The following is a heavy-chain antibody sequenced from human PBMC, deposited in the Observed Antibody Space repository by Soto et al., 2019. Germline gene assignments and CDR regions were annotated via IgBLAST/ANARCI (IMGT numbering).Heavy chain of an antibody. D-gene: IGHD5-12*01. CDR1: GYTFTRSG. Sequence: ASVKVSCKASGYTFTRSGISWVRQAPGQGLEWMAWISTYNGDTNYAQTFQGRVTMTTDTSTSTVHMEVRSLRSDDMAVYYCAREGVAPYYYYGMDVWGQGTPVTVSS. V-gene: IGHV1-18*03. CDR3: AREGVAPYYYYGMDV. CDR2: ISTYNGDT. J-gene: IGHJ6*02.